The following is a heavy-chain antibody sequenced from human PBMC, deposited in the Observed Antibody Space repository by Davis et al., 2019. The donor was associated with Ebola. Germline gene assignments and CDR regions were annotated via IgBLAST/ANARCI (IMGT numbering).Heavy chain of an antibody. CDR3: ARFGYYRGYYGMDV. CDR2: ISYGGST. Sequence: SETLSLTCAVSGASISSDDYYWTWIRQHPGKGLEWIGYISYGGSTYYNPSLKSRVTISVDTSKNQFSLKLSSVTAADTAVYYCARFGYYRGYYGMDVWGQGTTVTVSS. D-gene: IGHD3-3*01. J-gene: IGHJ6*02. V-gene: IGHV4-31*11. CDR1: GASISSDDYY.